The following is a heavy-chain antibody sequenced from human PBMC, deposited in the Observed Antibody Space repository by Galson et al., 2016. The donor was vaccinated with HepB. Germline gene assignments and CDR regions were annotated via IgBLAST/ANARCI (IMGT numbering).Heavy chain of an antibody. CDR2: IKSKSDGGTT. J-gene: IGHJ4*02. CDR3: TTIRHDSGGKVSDY. V-gene: IGHV3-15*05. D-gene: IGHD4-23*01. CDR1: EFTFTHAW. Sequence: SLRLSCAASEFTFTHAWMTWVRQAPGKGLEWVGRIKSKSDGGTTDYAAPVKGRFTISRDDSKNSVYLQMDSLKTEDTAVYYCTTIRHDSGGKVSDYWGQGTLVTVSS.